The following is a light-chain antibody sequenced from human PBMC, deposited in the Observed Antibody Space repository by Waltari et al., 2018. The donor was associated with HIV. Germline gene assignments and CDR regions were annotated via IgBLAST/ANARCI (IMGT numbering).Light chain of an antibody. CDR3: AAWDDNLSAVV. Sequence: ELTQPPSASGTPGQRVTISCSGSASNIGSNYVCWFQQLPGTAPKLLIYRDNQRPSGIPDRFSGSRSGTSASLAISGLRAEDEADYYCAAWDDNLSAVVFGGRTKLTVL. V-gene: IGLV1-47*01. CDR1: ASNIGSNY. J-gene: IGLJ2*01. CDR2: RDN.